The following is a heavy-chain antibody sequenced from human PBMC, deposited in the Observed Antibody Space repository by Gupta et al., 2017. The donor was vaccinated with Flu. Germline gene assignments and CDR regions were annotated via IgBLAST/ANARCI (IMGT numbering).Heavy chain of an antibody. J-gene: IGHJ4*02. Sequence: GFTFRNDGGHGVRQAGVKGLVWVLRTNTDESTTNNAECEKGRITASRDNANCTLYLEMNSLSAEDTAVYYCTRDTAGPSDYWGQGTLVTVSS. CDR2: TNTDESTT. CDR3: TRDTAGPSDY. V-gene: IGHV3-74*01. CDR1: GFTFRNDG.